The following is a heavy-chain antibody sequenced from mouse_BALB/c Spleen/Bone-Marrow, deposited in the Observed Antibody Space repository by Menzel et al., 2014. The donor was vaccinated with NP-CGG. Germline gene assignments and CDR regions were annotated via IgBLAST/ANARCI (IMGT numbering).Heavy chain of an antibody. J-gene: IGHJ2*01. CDR2: IYPGDGDT. V-gene: IGHV1-80*01. CDR3: ARGGISVDY. CDR1: GYAFSVYW. Sequence: QVQLQQSGAELVRSGSSVKISCKASGYAFSVYWMNWVKQRPGQGLEWIGQIYPGDGDTNYNGKFKGRATLTADKSSNTAYMQLSSLTSEDSAVYFCARGGISVDYWGQGTTLTVSS.